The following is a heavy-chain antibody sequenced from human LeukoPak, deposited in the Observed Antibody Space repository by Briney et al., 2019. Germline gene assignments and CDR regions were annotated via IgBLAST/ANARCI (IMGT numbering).Heavy chain of an antibody. CDR3: ARGGGYDSSSGYNWFDP. J-gene: IGHJ5*02. V-gene: IGHV4-34*01. Sequence: SETLSLTCAVYGGSFSGYDWSWIRQPPGKGLEWIGEINQSGSPNYNPSLKSRVTISVDTSKNQFSLKLRSVTAADTAVYYCARGGGYDSSSGYNWFDPWGQGTLVTVSS. D-gene: IGHD5-12*01. CDR2: INQSGSP. CDR1: GGSFSGYD.